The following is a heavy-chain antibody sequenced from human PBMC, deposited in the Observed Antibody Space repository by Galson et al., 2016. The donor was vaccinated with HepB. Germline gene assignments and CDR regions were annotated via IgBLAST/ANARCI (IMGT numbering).Heavy chain of an antibody. Sequence: SLRLSCATSGFTFTSFWMSWVRQAPGKGLEWVASIKQDESEKYYVDSVKGRFTISRDNAKNSLYLEMNSLRVEDTAVYYCAEGGWSSSWYWRNWGQGTLVTVSS. D-gene: IGHD6-13*01. CDR2: IKQDESEK. J-gene: IGHJ4*02. V-gene: IGHV3-7*01. CDR1: GFTFTSFW. CDR3: AEGGWSSSWYWRN.